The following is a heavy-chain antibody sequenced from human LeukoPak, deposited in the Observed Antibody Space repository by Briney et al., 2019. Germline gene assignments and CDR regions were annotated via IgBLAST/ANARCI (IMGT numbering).Heavy chain of an antibody. CDR1: GFSFSDHY. CDR3: TRVRLGAATRYFDY. D-gene: IGHD1-26*01. Sequence: GGSLRLSCAASGFSFSDHYMDWVRLAPGKGLEWVGRIKNKANSYGTDYAASVKGRFTLSRDDSKDSPYLEMNSLRSEDTALYYCTRVRLGAATRYFDYWGQGTLVTVSS. CDR2: IKNKANSYGT. J-gene: IGHJ4*02. V-gene: IGHV3-72*01.